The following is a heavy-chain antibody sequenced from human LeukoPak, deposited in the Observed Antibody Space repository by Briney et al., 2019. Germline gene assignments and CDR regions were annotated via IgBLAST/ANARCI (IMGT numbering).Heavy chain of an antibody. Sequence: ASVKVSCTASGYTFTSYGISWVRQAPGQGLEWMGWISAYNGNTNYAQKLQGRVTMTTDTSTSTAYMELRSLRSDDTAVYYCARDSDYDYSNRARNYYYYGMDVWGQGTTVTVSS. CDR2: ISAYNGNT. V-gene: IGHV1-18*01. D-gene: IGHD4-11*01. J-gene: IGHJ6*02. CDR3: ARDSDYDYSNRARNYYYYGMDV. CDR1: GYTFTSYG.